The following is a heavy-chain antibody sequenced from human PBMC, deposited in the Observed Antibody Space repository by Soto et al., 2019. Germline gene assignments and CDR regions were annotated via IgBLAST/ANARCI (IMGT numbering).Heavy chain of an antibody. Sequence: VQLVESGGTVVQPGGSLRLSCGGSGFTFSSYGFHWVRQPPGKGLECVAVISDTGSSHYYAASVEGRFTISRENSKNTLSLHMDRLRVEDTAVYYCAKDRGGDCPDNSCYFGADYWGQGTPVTVSS. CDR3: AKDRGGDCPDNSCYFGADY. CDR2: ISDTGSSH. CDR1: GFTFSSYG. D-gene: IGHD2-2*01. J-gene: IGHJ4*02. V-gene: IGHV3-30*18.